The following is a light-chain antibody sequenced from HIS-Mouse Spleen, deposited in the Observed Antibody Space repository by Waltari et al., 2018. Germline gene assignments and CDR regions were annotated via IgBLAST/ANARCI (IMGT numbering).Light chain of an antibody. CDR2: EDS. CDR3: YSTDSSGNHRV. CDR1: ALPKKY. Sequence: SYELTQPPSVSVSPGPSASITCSGDALPKKYAYWYQQKSGQAPVLVIYEDSKRPSGIPERFSGSSSGTMATLTISGAQVEDEADYYCYSTDSSGNHRVFGGGTKLTVL. J-gene: IGLJ2*01. V-gene: IGLV3-10*01.